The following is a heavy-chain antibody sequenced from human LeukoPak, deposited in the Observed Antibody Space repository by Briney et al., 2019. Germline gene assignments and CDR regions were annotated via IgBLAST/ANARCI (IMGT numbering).Heavy chain of an antibody. V-gene: IGHV1-69*05. CDR3: ARGTRNWNYCDI. J-gene: IGHJ3*02. CDR2: IIPIFGTA. Sequence: ASVKVSFKASGGTFSSYAISWVRQAPGQGLEWMGGIIPIFGTANYAQKFQGRVTITTDESTSTAYMELSSLRSEDTAVYYCARGTRNWNYCDIWGQGTMVTVSS. CDR1: GGTFSSYA. D-gene: IGHD1-7*01.